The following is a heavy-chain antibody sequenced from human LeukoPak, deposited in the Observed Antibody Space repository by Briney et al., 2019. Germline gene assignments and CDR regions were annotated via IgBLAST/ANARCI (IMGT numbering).Heavy chain of an antibody. Sequence: GGSLRLSCAASGFTFGDYYMSWIRQAPGKGLEWVSSISSGGSTIYYADSVKGRFTISRDNAKNSLYLQMNSLRAEDTAVYYCARNSYDYVWGSYDRTSADYWGQGTLVTVSS. CDR3: ARNSYDYVWGSYDRTSADY. CDR2: ISSGGSTI. CDR1: GFTFGDYY. V-gene: IGHV3-11*04. D-gene: IGHD3-16*01. J-gene: IGHJ4*02.